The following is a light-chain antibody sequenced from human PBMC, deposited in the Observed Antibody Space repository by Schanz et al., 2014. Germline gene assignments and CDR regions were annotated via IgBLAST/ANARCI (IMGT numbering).Light chain of an antibody. Sequence: DIQMTQSPSTLSASVGDRVTITCRASQSASRWVAWYQQKPGKAPTLLISAASSLQSGVPSRFSGSGSGTDFTLTISSLQPDDFATYYCQHYNSPRKTFGQGSKVEIK. J-gene: IGKJ1*01. V-gene: IGKV1-5*01. CDR3: QHYNSPRKT. CDR1: QSASRW. CDR2: AAS.